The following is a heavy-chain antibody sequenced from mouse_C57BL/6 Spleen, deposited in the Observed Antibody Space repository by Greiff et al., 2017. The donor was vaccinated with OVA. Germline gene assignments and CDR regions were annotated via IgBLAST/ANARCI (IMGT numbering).Heavy chain of an antibody. V-gene: IGHV1-53*01. J-gene: IGHJ4*01. Sequence: QVQLQQPGTELVKPGASVKLSCKASGYTFTSYWMHWVKQRPGQGLEWIGNINPSNGGTNYNEKFKSKATLTVDKSSSTAYMQISSLTSEDSAVYYCAREGDYDYDRDRIYYAMDYWGQGTSVTVSS. D-gene: IGHD2-4*01. CDR3: AREGDYDYDRDRIYYAMDY. CDR2: INPSNGGT. CDR1: GYTFTSYW.